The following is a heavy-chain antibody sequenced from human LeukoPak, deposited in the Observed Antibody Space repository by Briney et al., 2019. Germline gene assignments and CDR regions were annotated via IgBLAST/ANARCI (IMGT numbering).Heavy chain of an antibody. CDR2: MSPNSGNT. J-gene: IGHJ5*02. CDR1: GYTFTSFD. CDR3: ARASLLGYCSSTSCYKYNWFDP. D-gene: IGHD2-2*02. Sequence: ASVKVSCKASGYTFTSFDINWMRQATGQGLEWMGWMSPNSGNTGYAQKFQGRVTMTRNTSISTAYMELSSLRSEDTAVYYCARASLLGYCSSTSCYKYNWFDPWGQGTLVTVSS. V-gene: IGHV1-8*01.